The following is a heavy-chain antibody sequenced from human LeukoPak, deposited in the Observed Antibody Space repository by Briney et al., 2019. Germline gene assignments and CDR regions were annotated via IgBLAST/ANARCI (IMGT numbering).Heavy chain of an antibody. V-gene: IGHV3-7*02. Sequence: PGGSLRLSCAASGFTFSKYWMSWVRQAPGKGLEWVANIRQDGSEKYYVDSVKGRFINSRDNDKNLLYLQMNSLRAEDTAVYYCARVGYSYTFDYWGQGTLVTVSS. CDR2: IRQDGSEK. J-gene: IGHJ4*02. CDR1: GFTFSKYW. D-gene: IGHD5-18*01. CDR3: ARVGYSYTFDY.